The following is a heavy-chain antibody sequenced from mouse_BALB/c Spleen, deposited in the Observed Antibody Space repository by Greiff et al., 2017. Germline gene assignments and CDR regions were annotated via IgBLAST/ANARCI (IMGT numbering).Heavy chain of an antibody. V-gene: IGHV5-9-4*01. CDR1: GFTFSSYA. J-gene: IGHJ4*01. CDR2: ISSGGSYT. Sequence: EVQRVESGGGLVKPGGSLKLSCAASGFTFSSYAMSWVRQSPEKRLEWVAEISSGGSYTYYPDTVTGRFTISRDNAKNTLYLEMSSLRSEDTAMYYCARVDGYYLYYAMDYWGQGTSVTVSS. D-gene: IGHD2-3*01. CDR3: ARVDGYYLYYAMDY.